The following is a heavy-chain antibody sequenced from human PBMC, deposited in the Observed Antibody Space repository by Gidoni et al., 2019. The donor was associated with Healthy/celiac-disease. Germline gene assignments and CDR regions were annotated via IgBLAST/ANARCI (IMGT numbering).Heavy chain of an antibody. CDR3: ARDKAGWGFDY. D-gene: IGHD3-16*01. Sequence: QVQLVESGGGVVQPGRSMRLSCAASGFTFSSYGMHWVRQATGKGLEWVSVICYDVSNKYYADSVKGRFTISRDNSKNTLYLQMNSLRAEDTAVYYCARDKAGWGFDYWGQGTLVTVSS. J-gene: IGHJ4*02. V-gene: IGHV3-33*01. CDR1: GFTFSSYG. CDR2: ICYDVSNK.